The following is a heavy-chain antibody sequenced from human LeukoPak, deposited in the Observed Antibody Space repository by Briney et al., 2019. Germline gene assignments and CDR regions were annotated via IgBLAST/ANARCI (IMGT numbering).Heavy chain of an antibody. CDR2: IKQDGSEK. CDR1: GFTFSSYW. CDR3: ARDSLLYYYGSGSDIEPPDY. Sequence: PGGSLRLSCAASGFTFSSYWMSWVRQAPGKGLEWVANIKQDGSEKYYVDSVKGRFTISRDNAKNSLYLQMNSLRAEDTAVYYCARDSLLYYYGSGSDIEPPDYWGQGTLVTVSS. V-gene: IGHV3-7*01. D-gene: IGHD3-10*01. J-gene: IGHJ4*02.